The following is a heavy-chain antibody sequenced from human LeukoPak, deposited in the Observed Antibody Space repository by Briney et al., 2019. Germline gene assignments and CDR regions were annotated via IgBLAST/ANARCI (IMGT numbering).Heavy chain of an antibody. CDR1: GYSFTSYW. D-gene: IGHD6-13*01. CDR2: IYPGDSHT. CDR3: ARFALSSSLDY. Sequence: GESLKISCKGAGYSFTSYWIGWVRQMPGKGLEWMGVIYPGDSHTRYSPSFQGQVTFSVDTSTSTVYLQWSSLKASDTAIYYCARFALSSSLDYWGQGTLVTVSP. J-gene: IGHJ4*02. V-gene: IGHV5-51*01.